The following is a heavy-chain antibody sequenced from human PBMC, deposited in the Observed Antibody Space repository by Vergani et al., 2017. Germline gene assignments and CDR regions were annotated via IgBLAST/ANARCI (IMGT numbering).Heavy chain of an antibody. J-gene: IGHJ6*01. CDR2: IYSAGNT. V-gene: IGHV3-66*02. CDR1: GFSFGEYA. D-gene: IGHD3-10*01. CDR3: ARDFAAKGDDSGEDDDYYGMDV. Sequence: EVQLVESGGGLVPPGRSLRLSCAASGFSFGEYAMTWVRQAPGKGLEWVSLIYSAGNTEYADYVKGRFTISRDNSKNTLYLQMTSLRPEDTAVYFCARDFAAKGDDSGEDDDYYGMDVWGQGTPVTVSS.